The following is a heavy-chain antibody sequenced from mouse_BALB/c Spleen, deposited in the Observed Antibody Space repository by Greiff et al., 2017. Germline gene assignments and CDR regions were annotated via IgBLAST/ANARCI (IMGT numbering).Heavy chain of an antibody. V-gene: IGHV6-6*02. D-gene: IGHD4-1*01. CDR1: GFTFSNYW. CDR3: TRLGYYYGRGY. Sequence: EVQLVESGGGLVQPGGSMKLSCVASGFTFSNYWMNWVRQSPEKGLEWVAEIRLKSNNYATHYAESVKGRFTISRDDSKSSVYLQMNNLRAEDTGIYYCTRLGYYYGRGYWGQGTSVTVSS. CDR2: IRLKSNNYAT. J-gene: IGHJ4*01.